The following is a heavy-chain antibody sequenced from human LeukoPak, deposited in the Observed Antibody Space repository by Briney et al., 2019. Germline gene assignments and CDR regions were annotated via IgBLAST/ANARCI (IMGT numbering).Heavy chain of an antibody. Sequence: GGSLRLSCAASGFTFSSYEMNWVRQAPGKGLEWVSYISSSGTDIYYADSVKGRFTISRDNAKNSLYLQMNSLRAEDTAVYYCARALGRGRYFDYWGQGTLVTVSS. CDR3: ARALGRGRYFDY. D-gene: IGHD1-1*01. V-gene: IGHV3-48*03. J-gene: IGHJ4*02. CDR1: GFTFSSYE. CDR2: ISSSGTDI.